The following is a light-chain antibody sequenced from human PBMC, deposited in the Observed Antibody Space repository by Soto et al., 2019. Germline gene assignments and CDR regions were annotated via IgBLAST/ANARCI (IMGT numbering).Light chain of an antibody. Sequence: QSALTQPPSASGSPGQSVTISCTGTSSDVGAYNFVSWYQQPPGRAPRRIIYDVSQRPSGVPDRFSGSKSGNTASLTVSGLQAEDEADYYCSSYTTSNTYVFGTGTQLTVL. CDR3: SSYTTSNTYV. CDR2: DVS. V-gene: IGLV2-8*01. CDR1: SSDVGAYNF. J-gene: IGLJ1*01.